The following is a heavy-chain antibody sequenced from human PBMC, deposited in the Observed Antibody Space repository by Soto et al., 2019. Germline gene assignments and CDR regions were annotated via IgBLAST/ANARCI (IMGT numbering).Heavy chain of an antibody. CDR3: GKTNLEWLSDAAFEL. CDR1: GFTFSSHG. Sequence: ESGGGVVQPGRSLRLSCAASGFTFSSHGMHWVRQAPGKGPEWVAVISYDGSNQFYADSVKDRFTISRDNSKNTLFLQMNSLRGDDTAVYYCGKTNLEWLSDAAFELWGQGTSVTVSS. V-gene: IGHV3-30*18. J-gene: IGHJ3*01. D-gene: IGHD3-3*01. CDR2: ISYDGSNQ.